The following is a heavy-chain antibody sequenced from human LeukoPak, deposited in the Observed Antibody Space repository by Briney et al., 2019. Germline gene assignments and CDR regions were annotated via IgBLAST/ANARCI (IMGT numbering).Heavy chain of an antibody. CDR1: GGTFSSYA. V-gene: IGHV1-69*13. CDR3: ARDKYYDILTGPFDY. CDR2: IIPIFGTA. J-gene: IGHJ4*02. D-gene: IGHD3-9*01. Sequence: ASVKVSCKASGGTFSSYAISWVRQAPGQGLEWMGGIIPIFGTANYAQKFQGRVTITADESTSTAYMELSSLRSEDTAVYYCARDKYYDILTGPFDYWGQGTLVTVSS.